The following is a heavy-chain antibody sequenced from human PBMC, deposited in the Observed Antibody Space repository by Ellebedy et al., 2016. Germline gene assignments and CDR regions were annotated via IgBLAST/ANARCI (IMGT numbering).Heavy chain of an antibody. CDR1: GFTFSNYG. J-gene: IGHJ6*02. CDR2: ISYDGRNK. Sequence: GESLKISXAASGFTFSNYGMHWVRQAPGKGLEWMSAISYDGRNKYYADSVKGRFTISRDNSKNTLNLQMNSLRPEDTAMYYCAKEVREVRNGYYDMDVWGQGTTVTVSS. CDR3: AKEVREVRNGYYDMDV. V-gene: IGHV3-30*18. D-gene: IGHD1-26*01.